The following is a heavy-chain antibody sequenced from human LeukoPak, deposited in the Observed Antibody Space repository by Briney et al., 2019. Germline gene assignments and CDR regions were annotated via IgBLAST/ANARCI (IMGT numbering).Heavy chain of an antibody. V-gene: IGHV1-18*01. J-gene: IGHJ4*02. CDR1: GYTFTSYG. CDR3: TRGSTYYYGSGMLNFDY. D-gene: IGHD3-10*01. Sequence: ASVKVSCKASGYTFTSYGISWVRQAPGQGLEWMGWISAYNGNTNYAQKLQGRVTMTTDTSTSTSYMELRSLRSDDTAVYYCTRGSTYYYGSGMLNFDYWGQGTLVTVSS. CDR2: ISAYNGNT.